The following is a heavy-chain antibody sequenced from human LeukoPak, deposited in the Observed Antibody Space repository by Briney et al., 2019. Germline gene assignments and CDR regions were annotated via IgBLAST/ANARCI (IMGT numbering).Heavy chain of an antibody. CDR3: ATRRYYYDSSGILDY. CDR2: ISGSGGST. Sequence: GGSLRLSCAASGFTFSSYAMSWVRQAPGKGLEWVSAISGSGGSTYYADSVKGRFTISRDNSKNTLYLQMNSLRAEDTAVYYCATRRYYYDSSGILDYWGQGTLVTVSS. J-gene: IGHJ4*02. V-gene: IGHV3-23*01. CDR1: GFTFSSYA. D-gene: IGHD3-22*01.